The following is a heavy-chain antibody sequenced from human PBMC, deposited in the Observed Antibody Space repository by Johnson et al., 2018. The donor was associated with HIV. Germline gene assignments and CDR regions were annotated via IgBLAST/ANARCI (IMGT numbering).Heavy chain of an antibody. CDR3: ARDRRGHLSWSSDAFDI. V-gene: IGHV3-13*01. Sequence: VQLVESGGGLVQPGGSLRLSCAASGFTFSSYDMHWVRQATGKGLEWVSAIGTAGDTYYPGSVKGRFTISRENAKNSLYLQMNSLRAGDTAVYYCARDRRGHLSWSSDAFDIWGQGTMVTVSS. D-gene: IGHD6-13*01. CDR2: IGTAGDT. CDR1: GFTFSSYD. J-gene: IGHJ3*02.